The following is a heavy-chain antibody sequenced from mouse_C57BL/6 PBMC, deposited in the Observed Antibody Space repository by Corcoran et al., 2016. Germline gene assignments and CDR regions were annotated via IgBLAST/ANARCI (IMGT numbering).Heavy chain of an antibody. CDR3: AREGYYGNDAWFAY. D-gene: IGHD2-14*01. J-gene: IGHJ3*01. CDR1: GYTFTDYY. V-gene: IGHV1-26*01. Sequence: EVQLQQSGPVLVKPGASVKISCKASGYTFTDYYMNWVKQSHGKSLEWIGDINPNNGGTSYNQKFKGKATLTVDKSSSKAYMKRRSLTSEDSAVYYWAREGYYGNDAWFAYWGQGPLVTVSA. CDR2: INPNNGGT.